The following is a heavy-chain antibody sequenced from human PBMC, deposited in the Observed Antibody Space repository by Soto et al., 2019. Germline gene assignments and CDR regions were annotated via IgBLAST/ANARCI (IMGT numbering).Heavy chain of an antibody. CDR1: GFTFSSYA. D-gene: IGHD6-19*01. CDR2: ISGSGGST. J-gene: IGHJ4*02. Sequence: HPGGSLRLSCAASGFTFSSYAMNWVRQAPGKGLEWVSAISGSGGSTYYADSVKGRFTISRDNSKNTLYLQVNSLRADDTALYYCAKEHSGIAVAVYFDYWGQGTLVTVSS. CDR3: AKEHSGIAVAVYFDY. V-gene: IGHV3-23*01.